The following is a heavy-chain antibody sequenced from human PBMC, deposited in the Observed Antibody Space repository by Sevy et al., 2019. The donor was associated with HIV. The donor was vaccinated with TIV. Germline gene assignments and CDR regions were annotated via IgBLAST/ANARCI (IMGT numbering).Heavy chain of an antibody. CDR1: GGSIRSDGYY. CDR3: ARVGPPRRFDP. D-gene: IGHD3-16*01. V-gene: IGHV4-31*03. J-gene: IGHJ5*02. Sequence: SETLSLTCSVSGGSIRSDGYYWSWIRQHPGKGLEYIGYIYYSGSTYYNPSLKSRLTISVDTSKNQFSLKLSSVTAADTAVYYCARVGPPRRFDPRGQGTLVTVSS. CDR2: IYYSGST.